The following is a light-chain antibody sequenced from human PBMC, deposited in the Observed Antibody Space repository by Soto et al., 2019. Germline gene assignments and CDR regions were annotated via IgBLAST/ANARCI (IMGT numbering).Light chain of an antibody. CDR3: QQYGSSSWT. J-gene: IGKJ1*01. V-gene: IGKV3-20*01. Sequence: EIVLTQSPGTLSLSPGERATLSCRASQSVSSSYLAWYQQKPGQAPRLLIYGTTSRATAIPDTFSDSGSGTDFTLTISRLEPEDCAVYYCQQYGSSSWTFGQGTKVEIK. CDR2: GTT. CDR1: QSVSSSY.